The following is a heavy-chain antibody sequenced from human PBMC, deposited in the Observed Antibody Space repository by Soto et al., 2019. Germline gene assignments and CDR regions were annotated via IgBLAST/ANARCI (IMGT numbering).Heavy chain of an antibody. D-gene: IGHD7-27*01. V-gene: IGHV3-30*04. CDR1: AFTFRSYT. Sequence: QVQLVESGGGVVQPGRSLRLSCAASAFTFRSYTMHWVRQAPGKGLEWVATISYDGSKTNYADSVRGRFTISRDNSKSTLFLQMDSLRPEDTDVYYCARDGDSSYFPPPCYFDSWGQVTLVTVSS. J-gene: IGHJ4*02. CDR3: ARDGDSSYFPPPCYFDS. CDR2: ISYDGSKT.